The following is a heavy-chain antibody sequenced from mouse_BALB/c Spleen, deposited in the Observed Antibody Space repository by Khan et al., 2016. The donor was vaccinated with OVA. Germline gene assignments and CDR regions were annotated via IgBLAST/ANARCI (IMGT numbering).Heavy chain of an antibody. CDR1: GFTFSSFG. CDR2: ISSGSSTI. J-gene: IGHJ2*01. D-gene: IGHD1-2*01. Sequence: EVELVESGGGLVQPGGSRKFSCAASGFTFSSFGMHWVRQAPEKGLEWVAYISSGSSTIYYADTVKGRFTISRDNPKNTLFMQMTSLRSEDTDMIYFARTYGSYFVYWGRCSTLTVSS. CDR3: ARTYGSYFVY. V-gene: IGHV5-17*02.